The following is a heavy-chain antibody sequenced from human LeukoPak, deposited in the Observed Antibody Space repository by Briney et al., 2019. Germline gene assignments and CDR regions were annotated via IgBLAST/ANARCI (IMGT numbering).Heavy chain of an antibody. J-gene: IGHJ4*02. Sequence: GGSLRLSCAASGFTFSGYSMNWVRQAPGKGLEWVSSISRSATYLYYADSVRGRFTISRDSAKNSLFLQMNSLRAEDTAVYYCARDPSIVRGVITHFDSWGQGTLVTVSS. CDR1: GFTFSGYS. V-gene: IGHV3-21*01. CDR2: ISRSATYL. D-gene: IGHD3-10*02. CDR3: ARDPSIVRGVITHFDS.